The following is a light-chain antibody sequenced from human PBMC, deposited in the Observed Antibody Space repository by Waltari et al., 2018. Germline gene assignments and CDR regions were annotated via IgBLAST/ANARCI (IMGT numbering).Light chain of an antibody. CDR2: DDG. V-gene: IGLV3-21*02. J-gene: IGLJ1*01. CDR1: NIGSKH. CDR3: QVWDSGSDHYV. Sequence: SYVLTQPPSVSVAPGQTARLSCDGHNIGSKHVHWYQQKPGQAPVLVVYDDGDRPSGIPERFSGSNSGNTATLTISRVDAGDEADYYCQVWDSGSDHYVFGTVTKVTVL.